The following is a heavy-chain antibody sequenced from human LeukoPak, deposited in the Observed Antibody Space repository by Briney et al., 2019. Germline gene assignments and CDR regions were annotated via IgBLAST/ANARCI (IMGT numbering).Heavy chain of an antibody. CDR1: RFTFSRYS. CDR2: ISGSGGST. V-gene: IGHV3-23*01. CDR3: AKDRRTTVTVFDY. D-gene: IGHD4-17*01. J-gene: IGHJ4*02. Sequence: GVPLRLSFAASRFTFSRYSMNCVRQAPGKGLEWVSAISGSGGSTYYADSVKGRFTISRDISKNTLYLQMNSLRAEDTAVYYCAKDRRTTVTVFDYWGQGTLVTVSS.